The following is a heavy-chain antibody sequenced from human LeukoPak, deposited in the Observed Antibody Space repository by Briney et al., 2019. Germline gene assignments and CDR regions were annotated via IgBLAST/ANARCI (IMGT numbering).Heavy chain of an antibody. V-gene: IGHV4-59*01. J-gene: IGHJ4*02. CDR3: ARALFPTYYFDY. Sequence: SETLSLTCTVSGGSISSYYWSWIRQPPGKGLEWIGYIYYSGSTNYNPSLKSRVTISVDTSKNQFSLKLSSVTAADTAVYYCARALFPTYYFDYWGQGTLVTVSS. CDR2: IYYSGST. D-gene: IGHD2/OR15-2a*01. CDR1: GGSISSYY.